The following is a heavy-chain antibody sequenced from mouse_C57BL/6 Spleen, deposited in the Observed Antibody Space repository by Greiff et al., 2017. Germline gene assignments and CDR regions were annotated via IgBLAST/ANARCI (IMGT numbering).Heavy chain of an antibody. J-gene: IGHJ2*01. CDR2: IWSGGST. D-gene: IGHD1-1*01. Sequence: VKLLESGPGLVQPSQRLSITCTVSGFSLTSYGLHWVRQSPGKGLAWLGVIWSGGSTDYNAAFISRLSISNDNSKSQVFFKMNSLQADDTAIYDCARKGVTTGLDYWGQGTTLTVSS. CDR1: GFSLTSYG. V-gene: IGHV2-2*01. CDR3: ARKGVTTGLDY.